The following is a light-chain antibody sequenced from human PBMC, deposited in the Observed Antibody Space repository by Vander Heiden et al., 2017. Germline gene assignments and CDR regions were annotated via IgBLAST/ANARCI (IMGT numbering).Light chain of an antibody. J-gene: IGKJ1*01. Sequence: GDRVTITCRASQSISSWLAWYQQKPGKAPKLLIYDASSLESGVPSRFSGRGSGTEFTLTISSLQPDDFATYYCQQYNSYPAAFGQGTKVEIK. CDR1: QSISSW. CDR2: DAS. V-gene: IGKV1-5*01. CDR3: QQYNSYPAA.